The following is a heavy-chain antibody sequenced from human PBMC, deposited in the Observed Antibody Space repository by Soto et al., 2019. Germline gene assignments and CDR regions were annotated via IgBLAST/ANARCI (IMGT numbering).Heavy chain of an antibody. V-gene: IGHV4-34*01. Sequence: PSETLSLTCAVYGGSVSGYYWSWIRQPPGQGLEWIGESNHSGSTNYNPSLKSRGTISVDMSKNQFSLNLRAVTAADTAGYYCASECLHTIVVVVAATRGGFAXWGMGALVTV. CDR3: ASECLHTIVVVVAATRGGFAX. J-gene: IGHJ5*02. CDR2: SNHSGST. CDR1: GGSVSGYY. D-gene: IGHD2-15*01.